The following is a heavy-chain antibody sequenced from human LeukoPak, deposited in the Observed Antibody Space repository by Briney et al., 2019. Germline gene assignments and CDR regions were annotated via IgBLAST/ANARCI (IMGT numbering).Heavy chain of an antibody. Sequence: GGSLRLSCVASGFPFSSYWMTWVRQAPGKGLEWVANIKQDGSKKSYVDSVKGRFTISRDNAKNSLYLQMNSLRAEDTAVYYCARDLDYYESAMDVWGQGTTVTVSS. CDR1: GFPFSSYW. D-gene: IGHD3-22*01. CDR2: IKQDGSKK. V-gene: IGHV3-7*01. J-gene: IGHJ6*02. CDR3: ARDLDYYESAMDV.